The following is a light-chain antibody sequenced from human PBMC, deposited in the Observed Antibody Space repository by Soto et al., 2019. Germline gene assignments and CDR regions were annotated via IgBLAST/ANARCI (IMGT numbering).Light chain of an antibody. CDR3: KHYNSYSEA. J-gene: IGKJ1*01. CDR1: QTISSW. Sequence: DLQMTPSPSTLSGSVGDRVTITFRASQTISSWLAWYQQKPGKAHKLLIYKAYTLKSGVQSRFSGSGSGTEFTLTIRSLQPDDFATYYCKHYNSYSEAVGQGTKVDI. V-gene: IGKV1-5*03. CDR2: KAY.